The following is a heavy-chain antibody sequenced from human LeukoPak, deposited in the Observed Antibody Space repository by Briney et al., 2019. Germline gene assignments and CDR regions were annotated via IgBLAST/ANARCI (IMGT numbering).Heavy chain of an antibody. Sequence: SQTLSLTCALSGDSVSSNSVTWNWIRQSPSRGLEWLGRTYYRSTWYNDYAVSVRGRITVNPDTSKNQFSLHLNSVTPADTAVYYCARRLTQYDCFDPWGQGILVTVSS. D-gene: IGHD2-2*01. CDR1: GDSVSSNSVT. CDR3: ARRLTQYDCFDP. J-gene: IGHJ5*02. V-gene: IGHV6-1*01. CDR2: TYYRSTWYN.